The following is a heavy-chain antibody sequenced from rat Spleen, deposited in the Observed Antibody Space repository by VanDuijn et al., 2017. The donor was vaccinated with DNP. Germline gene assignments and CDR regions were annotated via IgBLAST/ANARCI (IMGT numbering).Heavy chain of an antibody. Sequence: QVQLRESGPGLVQPSETLSLTCTVSGFSLTSYGVSWVRQPPGKGLEWIGAIWSGGGTDYNSGLKSRLSISRDTSKSQVFLKMNSLQTEDIATYYCARGGGSYFDYWGQGVMVTVSS. V-gene: IGHV2-4*01. J-gene: IGHJ2*01. D-gene: IGHD1-11*01. CDR1: GFSLTSYG. CDR3: ARGGGSYFDY. CDR2: IWSGGGT.